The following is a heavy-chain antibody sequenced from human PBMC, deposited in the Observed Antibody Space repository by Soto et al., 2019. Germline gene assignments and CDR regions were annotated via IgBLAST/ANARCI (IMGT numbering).Heavy chain of an antibody. V-gene: IGHV1-69*01. CDR3: ATILGYCSGGSCYGWFDP. J-gene: IGHJ5*02. D-gene: IGHD2-15*01. Sequence: QVQLVQSGAEVKKPGSSVKVSCKASGGTFSSYAISWVRQAPGQGLEWMGGIIPIFGTANYAQKFQGRVTITADEATSTASMELSSLRSEDTAVYYCATILGYCSGGSCYGWFDPWGQGTLVTVSS. CDR2: IIPIFGTA. CDR1: GGTFSSYA.